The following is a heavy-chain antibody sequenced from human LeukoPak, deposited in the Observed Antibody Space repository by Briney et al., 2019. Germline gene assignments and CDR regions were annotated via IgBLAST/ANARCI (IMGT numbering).Heavy chain of an antibody. Sequence: ASETLSLTCTVSGGSISSSSYYWGWIRQPPGKGLEWIGEINHSGSTNYNPSLKSRVTISLDTSKNQFSLKLSSVTAADTAVYYCAPGIFDWLTREEYYFDYWGQGTLVTVSS. D-gene: IGHD3-9*01. J-gene: IGHJ4*02. CDR2: INHSGST. V-gene: IGHV4-39*01. CDR1: GGSISSSSYY. CDR3: APGIFDWLTREEYYFDY.